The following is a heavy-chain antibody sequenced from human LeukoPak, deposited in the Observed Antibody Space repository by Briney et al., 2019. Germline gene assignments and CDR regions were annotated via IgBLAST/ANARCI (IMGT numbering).Heavy chain of an antibody. D-gene: IGHD3-22*01. V-gene: IGHV3-30*02. CDR3: ARGDLYYYDSSGGDY. J-gene: IGHJ4*02. CDR2: IRYDGSNK. Sequence: GGSLRLSCAASGFTFNSYDIHWVRQAPGKGLEWVAFIRYDGSNKNYADSVKGRFTISRDNSKNTLYLQMNNLRAEDTAVYYCARGDLYYYDSSGGDYWGQGTLVTVSS. CDR1: GFTFNSYD.